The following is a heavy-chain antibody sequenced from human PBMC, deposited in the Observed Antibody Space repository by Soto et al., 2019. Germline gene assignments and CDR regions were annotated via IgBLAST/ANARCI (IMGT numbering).Heavy chain of an antibody. J-gene: IGHJ6*02. Sequence: SETLSLTCTVSGGSISGYYWSWIRQPPGKGLEWIGYMYKTGSTVYNPSFKSRVTISVDTSKNQFSLELNSVTAADTAVYYCARDLWGYCGTDCYPLDVWGQGTTVTVSS. D-gene: IGHD2-21*02. CDR3: ARDLWGYCGTDCYPLDV. V-gene: IGHV4-59*01. CDR2: MYKTGST. CDR1: GGSISGYY.